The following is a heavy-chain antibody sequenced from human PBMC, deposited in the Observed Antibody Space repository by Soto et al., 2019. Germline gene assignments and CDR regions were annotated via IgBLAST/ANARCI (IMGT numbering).Heavy chain of an antibody. D-gene: IGHD5-12*01. Sequence: SETLSLTCTVSGGSISSYYWSWIRQPPGKGLEWIGYIYYSGSTNYNPSLKSRVTISVDTSKNQFSLKLSSVTAADTAVYYCARSGWLQGQYYGMDVWGQGTTVTVSS. J-gene: IGHJ6*02. CDR3: ARSGWLQGQYYGMDV. V-gene: IGHV4-59*01. CDR1: GGSISSYY. CDR2: IYYSGST.